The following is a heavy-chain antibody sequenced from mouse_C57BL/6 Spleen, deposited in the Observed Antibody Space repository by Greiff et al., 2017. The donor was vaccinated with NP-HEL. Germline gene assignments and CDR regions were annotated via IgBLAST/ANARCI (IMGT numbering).Heavy chain of an antibody. V-gene: IGHV1-54*01. CDR3: ARRGFITTVVAHWYFDV. J-gene: IGHJ1*03. Sequence: VQLQQSGAELVRPGTSVKVSCKASGYAFTNYLMEWVKQRPGQGLEWIGVINPGSGGTNYNEKFKGKATLTADKSSSTAYMQLSRLTSEDSAVYFWARRGFITTVVAHWYFDVWGTGTTVTVSS. CDR1: GYAFTNYL. CDR2: INPGSGGT. D-gene: IGHD1-1*01.